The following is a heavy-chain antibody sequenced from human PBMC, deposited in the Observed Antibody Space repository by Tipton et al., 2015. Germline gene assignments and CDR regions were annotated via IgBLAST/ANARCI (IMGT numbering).Heavy chain of an antibody. J-gene: IGHJ6*02. V-gene: IGHV4-59*01. CDR2: IYYTGST. D-gene: IGHD1-14*01. Sequence: LRLSCTVSGGSISSYYWSWIRQPPGKGLEWIGYIYYTGSTNYNPPLKSRVTISVDTSKNQFSLKLSSVTAADTAVYYCARTQLRNRSYYYYGMDVWGQGTTVTVAS. CDR3: ARTQLRNRSYYYYGMDV. CDR1: GGSISSYY.